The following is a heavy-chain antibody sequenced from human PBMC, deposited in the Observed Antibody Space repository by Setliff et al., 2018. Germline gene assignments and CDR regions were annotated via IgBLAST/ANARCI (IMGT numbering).Heavy chain of an antibody. V-gene: IGHV4-61*09. CDR1: GDSISSRRNY. Sequence: SETLSLTCTVSGDSISSRRNYWGWFRQPAGTELEWIGQIYTSWSTNYNPSLKSRVTISLDTSKNQFSLSLTSVTAADTAVYYCARMSGFQYIDVWDKGTTVTVSS. J-gene: IGHJ6*03. D-gene: IGHD3-3*01. CDR2: IYTSWST. CDR3: ARMSGFQYIDV.